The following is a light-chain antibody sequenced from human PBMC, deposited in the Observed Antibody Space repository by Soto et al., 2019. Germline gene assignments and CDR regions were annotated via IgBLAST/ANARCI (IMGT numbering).Light chain of an antibody. Sequence: DIQMTQSPSTLSASVGDGVTITCRASQSIGSWLAWYQQKPGKAPKLLIYKATNLQSGVPSRFSGSGSGTDFSLTISSLQPVDSATYFCQQYKDFQYTVGPGTKLEI. V-gene: IGKV1-5*03. J-gene: IGKJ2*01. CDR3: QQYKDFQYT. CDR1: QSIGSW. CDR2: KAT.